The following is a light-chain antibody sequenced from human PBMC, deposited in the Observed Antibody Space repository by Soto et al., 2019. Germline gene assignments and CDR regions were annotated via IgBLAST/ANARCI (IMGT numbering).Light chain of an antibody. V-gene: IGKV3-20*01. CDR1: QSVSNNY. J-gene: IGKJ1*01. CDR2: GAS. Sequence: IVLTQSPGTLSLSPGERATLSCMASQSVSNNYLAWYQQKPGQAPSLLIFGASNRAPDIPDRFSGSGSGTDFTLTITRLEPEDFAVYFCQQYGSSVKTFGQGTKVDIK. CDR3: QQYGSSVKT.